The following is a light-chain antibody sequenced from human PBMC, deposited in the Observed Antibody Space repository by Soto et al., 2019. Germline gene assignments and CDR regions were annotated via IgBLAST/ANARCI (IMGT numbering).Light chain of an antibody. J-gene: IGKJ2*01. CDR2: MAS. V-gene: IGKV1-5*03. Sequence: DIQLTQSPSTLSASVGDRVTITCRASQSITNWLAWYQQKPGKAPKVLIHMASSLKSGVPSRFSGSGSGTEFTLTITSLQPDDSATYYCQQYGGSPRGTFGQGTRLEIK. CDR1: QSITNW. CDR3: QQYGGSPRGT.